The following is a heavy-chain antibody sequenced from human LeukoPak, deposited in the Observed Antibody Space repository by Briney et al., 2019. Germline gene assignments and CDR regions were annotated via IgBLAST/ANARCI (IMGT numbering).Heavy chain of an antibody. CDR1: GFTVSSNY. CDR2: IYSGGST. Sequence: PGGSLRLSCAASGFTVSSNYMSWVRQAPGKGLEWVSVIYSGGSTYYADSVKGRFTISRDNSKNTLYLQMNSLRAEDTAVYYCARVNHYGSGSSIIRYFDYWGQGTLVTVSS. D-gene: IGHD3-10*01. V-gene: IGHV3-53*05. J-gene: IGHJ4*02. CDR3: ARVNHYGSGSSIIRYFDY.